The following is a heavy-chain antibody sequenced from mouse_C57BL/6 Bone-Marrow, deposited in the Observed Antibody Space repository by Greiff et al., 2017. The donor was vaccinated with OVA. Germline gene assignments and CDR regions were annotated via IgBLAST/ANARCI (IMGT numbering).Heavy chain of an antibody. V-gene: IGHV1-19*01. CDR2: INPYNGGT. J-gene: IGHJ1*03. Sequence: VQLQQSGPVLVKPGASVKMSCKASGYTFTDYYMNWVKQSHGKSLEWIGVINPYNGGTSYNQKFKGKATLTVDKSSSTAYMELNSLTSEDSAVYYCAREGYYYGSSFYWDFDVWGTGTTVTVSS. CDR1: GYTFTDYY. D-gene: IGHD1-1*01. CDR3: AREGYYYGSSFYWDFDV.